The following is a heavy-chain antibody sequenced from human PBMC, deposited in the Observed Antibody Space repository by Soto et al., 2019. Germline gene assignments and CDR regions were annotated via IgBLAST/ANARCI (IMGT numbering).Heavy chain of an antibody. Sequence: PXGSLRLSCAASGFTFSSYALHWVRQAPGKGLEWVAVISYDGSNKYYADSVKGRFTISRDNSKNTLYLQMNSLRAEDTAVYYCARGGTRYLSYFDYWGQGTLVTVSS. CDR2: ISYDGSNK. V-gene: IGHV3-30-3*01. J-gene: IGHJ4*02. D-gene: IGHD3-16*01. CDR3: ARGGTRYLSYFDY. CDR1: GFTFSSYA.